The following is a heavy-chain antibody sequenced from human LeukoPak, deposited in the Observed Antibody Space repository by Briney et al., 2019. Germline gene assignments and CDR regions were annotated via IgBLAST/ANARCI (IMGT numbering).Heavy chain of an antibody. Sequence: HPGGSLRLSCAASGFTFSNYWMHWVRHAPGKGLVWVSRINTDGRSTIYVDSVKGRFTISRDNSKNTLYLKMNSLRAEDTAVYYCARDFRSRYSRGWRLDAFDIWGQGTMVTVSS. CDR2: INTDGRST. V-gene: IGHV3-74*01. CDR3: ARDFRSRYSRGWRLDAFDI. D-gene: IGHD6-19*01. CDR1: GFTFSNYW. J-gene: IGHJ3*02.